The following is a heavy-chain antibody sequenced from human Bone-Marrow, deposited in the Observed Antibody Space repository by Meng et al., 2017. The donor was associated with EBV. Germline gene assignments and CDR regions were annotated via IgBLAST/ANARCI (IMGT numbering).Heavy chain of an antibody. J-gene: IGHJ4*02. CDR2: IYYSGST. CDR3: ARVSVGATFFDY. V-gene: IGHV4-39*06. D-gene: IGHD1-26*01. Sequence: RPHMQEPGPGLVNPSETLSRTCSVPGGSIISSTYYWGWIRQPPGKGLEWIGSIYYSGSTYYNPSLTSRVTISVDTSKNQFSLKLSSVTAADTAVYYCARVSVGATFFDYWGQGTLVTVSS. CDR1: GGSIISSTYY.